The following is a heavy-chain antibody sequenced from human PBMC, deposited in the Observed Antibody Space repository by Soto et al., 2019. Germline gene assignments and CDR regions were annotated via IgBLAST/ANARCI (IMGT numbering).Heavy chain of an antibody. D-gene: IGHD3-9*01. CDR2: ISGSGGSA. Sequence: GGSLRLSCAASGFTFSSYAMSWVRQAPGKGLEWVSAISGSGGSAYYADSVKGRFTISRDNSKNTLYLQMNSLRAEDTAVYYCAKGDILRGYYDYWGQGTTVTVSS. J-gene: IGHJ4*03. CDR1: GFTFSSYA. CDR3: AKGDILRGYYDY. V-gene: IGHV3-23*01.